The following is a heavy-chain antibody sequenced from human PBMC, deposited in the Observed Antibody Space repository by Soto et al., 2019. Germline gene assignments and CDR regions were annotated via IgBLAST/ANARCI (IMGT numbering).Heavy chain of an antibody. CDR3: ARESEDLTSNFYY. J-gene: IGHJ4*02. Sequence: VQLVESGGGLVKPGGSLRLSCAASGFTFTRYSMNWVRQAPGKGLEWVSSISSTTNYIYYADSMKGRFTVSRDNAKNSVYLDMNSLSAEDTAVYYCARESEDLTSNFYYWGQGTLVSVSS. V-gene: IGHV3-21*01. CDR1: GFTFTRYS. CDR2: ISSTTNYI.